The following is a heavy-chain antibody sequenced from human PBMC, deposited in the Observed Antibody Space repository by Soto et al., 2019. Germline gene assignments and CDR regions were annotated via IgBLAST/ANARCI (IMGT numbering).Heavy chain of an antibody. CDR2: ISGSGGST. CDR3: AKDLIVATIKSFGVGLAFDI. Sequence: GGSLRLSCAASGFTFSSYAMSWVRQAPGKGLEWVSAISGSGGSTYYADSVKGRFTISRDNSKNTLYLQMNSLRAEDTAVYYCAKDLIVATIKSFGVGLAFDIWGQGTMVTVSS. V-gene: IGHV3-23*01. CDR1: GFTFSSYA. J-gene: IGHJ3*02. D-gene: IGHD5-12*01.